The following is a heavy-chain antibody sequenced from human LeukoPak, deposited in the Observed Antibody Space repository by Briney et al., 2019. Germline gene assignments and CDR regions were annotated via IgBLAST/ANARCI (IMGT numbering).Heavy chain of an antibody. Sequence: RPGGSLRLSCAASGFTFSSYSMNWVRQAPGKGLEWVSFISSSSSYIYYADSVKGRFTISRDNAKNSLYLQMNSLRAEDTAVYYCARDQGYCSSTRCYAVYLDLWGRGTLVTVSS. D-gene: IGHD2-2*01. CDR2: ISSSSSYI. CDR1: GFTFSSYS. V-gene: IGHV3-21*01. J-gene: IGHJ2*01. CDR3: ARDQGYCSSTRCYAVYLDL.